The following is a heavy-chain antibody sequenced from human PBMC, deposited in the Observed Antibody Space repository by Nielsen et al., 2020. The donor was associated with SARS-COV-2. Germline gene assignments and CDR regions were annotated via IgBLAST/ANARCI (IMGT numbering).Heavy chain of an antibody. CDR1: GGSISSYY. D-gene: IGHD6-13*01. CDR3: ARGERRYSSSTYWHFDL. J-gene: IGHJ2*01. V-gene: IGHV4-59*01. Sequence: SETLSLTCTVSGGSISSYYWSWIRQPPGKGLEWIGYIYYSGSTNYNPSLKSRVTISVDTSKNQFSLKLSSVTAADTAVYYCARGERRYSSSTYWHFDLWGRGTLVTVSS. CDR2: IYYSGST.